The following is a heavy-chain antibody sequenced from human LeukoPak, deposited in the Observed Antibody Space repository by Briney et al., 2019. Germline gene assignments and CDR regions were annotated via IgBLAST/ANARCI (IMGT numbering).Heavy chain of an antibody. CDR2: ISAYDGNT. D-gene: IGHD6-13*01. CDR1: GYTFNRFG. J-gene: IGHJ5*02. CDR3: ARDKVIATAGTPNWFDP. V-gene: IGHV1-18*01. Sequence: ASVTVSCKASGYTFNRFGISWVRQAPGQGLEWLGWISAYDGNTNYAQNVQGRVTMTTDTSTSTAYMELRSLRYDDTAVYYCARDKVIATAGTPNWFDPWGQGTLVTVS.